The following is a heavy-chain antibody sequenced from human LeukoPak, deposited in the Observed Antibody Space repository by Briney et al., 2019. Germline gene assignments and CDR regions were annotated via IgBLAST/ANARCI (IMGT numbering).Heavy chain of an antibody. Sequence: GGSLRLSCAASGFTFSSYDMHWVRQATGKGLEWVSAIGTAGDTYCPGSVKGRFTISRENAKNSLYLQMNSLRAGDTAVYYCARALGSGRNDYYYYGMDVWGQGTTVTVSS. V-gene: IGHV3-13*01. CDR3: ARALGSGRNDYYYYGMDV. CDR2: IGTAGDT. D-gene: IGHD3-10*01. CDR1: GFTFSSYD. J-gene: IGHJ6*02.